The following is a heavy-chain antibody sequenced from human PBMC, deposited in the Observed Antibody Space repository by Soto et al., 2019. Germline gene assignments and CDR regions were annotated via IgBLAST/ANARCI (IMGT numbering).Heavy chain of an antibody. CDR2: ISSSGNTI. Sequence: GGSLRLSCAASGFTFSDYYMSWIRQAPGKGLEWVSYISSSGNTIYHADSVKGRFTISRDNAKKSLSLQMNSLRAEDTAVYYCAKVITVVLGVISSSYYGMDVWGQGTTVTVAS. V-gene: IGHV3-11*01. CDR1: GFTFSDYY. J-gene: IGHJ6*02. CDR3: AKVITVVLGVISSSYYGMDV. D-gene: IGHD3-10*01.